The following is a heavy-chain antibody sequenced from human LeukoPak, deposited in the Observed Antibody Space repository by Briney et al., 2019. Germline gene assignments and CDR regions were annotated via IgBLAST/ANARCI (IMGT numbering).Heavy chain of an antibody. CDR1: GFTFSSYS. D-gene: IGHD3-10*01. Sequence: PGGSLRLSCAASGFTFSSYSMNWVRQASGKGLEWVSYISSSSSTIYYADSVKGRFTISRDNAKNSLYLQMNSLRVEDTAAYYCAKAYGSGSNGVYHFDYWGQGTLVTVSS. J-gene: IGHJ4*02. CDR3: AKAYGSGSNGVYHFDY. CDR2: ISSSSSTI. V-gene: IGHV3-48*01.